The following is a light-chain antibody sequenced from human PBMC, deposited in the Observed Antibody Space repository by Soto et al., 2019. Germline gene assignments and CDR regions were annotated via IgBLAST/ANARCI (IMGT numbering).Light chain of an antibody. CDR2: AAT. Sequence: DIQMTQSPSSLSASVGDRVTITCRASQGISNYLVWYQQIPGKVPKLLIYAATTLQSGVPSRFSGSGSGTDFTLTISGLQPEDVATYYCQNYNRAPWTFGQGTKVDIK. J-gene: IGKJ1*01. V-gene: IGKV1-27*01. CDR1: QGISNY. CDR3: QNYNRAPWT.